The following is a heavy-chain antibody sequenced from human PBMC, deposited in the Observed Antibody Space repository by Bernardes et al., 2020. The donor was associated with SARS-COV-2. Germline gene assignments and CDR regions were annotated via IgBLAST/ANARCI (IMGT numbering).Heavy chain of an antibody. CDR1: GFTFDDYA. D-gene: IGHD1-1*01. J-gene: IGHJ4*02. CDR3: AKEAEPVYYFDY. CDR2: ISWNSGSI. V-gene: IGHV3-9*01. Sequence: GGSLRLSCAASGFTFDDYAMHWVRQAPGKGLEWVSGISWNSGSIGYADSVKGRFTISRDNAKNSLYLQMNSLRAEDTALYYCAKEAEPVYYFDYWGQGTLVTVSS.